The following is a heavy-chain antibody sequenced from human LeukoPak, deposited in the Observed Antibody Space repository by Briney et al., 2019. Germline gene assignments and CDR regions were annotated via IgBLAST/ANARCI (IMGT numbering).Heavy chain of an antibody. D-gene: IGHD3-10*01. CDR1: GGSFSDYY. J-gene: IGHJ4*02. CDR2: INHSGST. Sequence: SETLSLMCAVYGGSFSDYYWSWIRQPTGKGLEWIGEINHSGSTNYNPSLKSRVTISVDTSKNQFSLKLSSVTAADTAVYYSVQMVRGVIYWGQGTLVTVSS. CDR3: VQMVRGVIY. V-gene: IGHV4-34*01.